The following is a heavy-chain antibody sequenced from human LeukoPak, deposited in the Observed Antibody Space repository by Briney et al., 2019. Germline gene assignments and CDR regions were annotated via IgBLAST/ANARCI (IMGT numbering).Heavy chain of an antibody. D-gene: IGHD1-1*01. CDR1: GFTVSSNY. V-gene: IGHV3-53*01. CDR2: IYVGGTT. Sequence: PGGSLRLSCAASGFTVSSNYMGWVRQASGKGLEWVSLIYVGGTTYYATSVKGRFTLSRDSSKNTLYPQMNSLRAEDTAVYYCAKEQGQKGLEYYFDYWAREPWSPSPQ. J-gene: IGHJ4*02. CDR3: AKEQGQKGLEYYFDY.